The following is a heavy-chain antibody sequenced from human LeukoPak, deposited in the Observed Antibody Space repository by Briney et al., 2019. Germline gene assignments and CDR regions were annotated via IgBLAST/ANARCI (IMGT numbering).Heavy chain of an antibody. J-gene: IGHJ4*02. Sequence: GGSLRLSCAASGFTFSSYSMNWVRQAPGKGLEWVSSISSSSSYIYYADSVKGRFTISRDNAKNHLYLQMNSLRAEDTAVYYCASHRYDILTGYYIHYWGQGTLVTVSS. CDR3: ASHRYDILTGYYIHY. V-gene: IGHV3-21*01. D-gene: IGHD3-9*01. CDR1: GFTFSSYS. CDR2: ISSSSSYI.